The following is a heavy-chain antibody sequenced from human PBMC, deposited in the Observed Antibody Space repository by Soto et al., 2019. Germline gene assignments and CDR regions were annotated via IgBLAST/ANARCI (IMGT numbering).Heavy chain of an antibody. V-gene: IGHV1-2*04. J-gene: IGHJ4*02. CDR3: AREGTIDTAMVTGLDY. CDR1: GYTFTGYY. Sequence: GASVKVSCKASGYTFTGYYMHWVRQAPGQGLEWMGWINPNSGGTNYAQKFQGWVTMTRDTSISTAYMELSRLRSDDTAVYYCAREGTIDTAMVTGLDYWGQGTLVNVSS. CDR2: INPNSGGT. D-gene: IGHD5-18*01.